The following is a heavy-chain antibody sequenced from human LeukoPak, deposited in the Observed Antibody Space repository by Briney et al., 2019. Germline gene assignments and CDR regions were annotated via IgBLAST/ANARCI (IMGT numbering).Heavy chain of an antibody. CDR1: GFTFDDYA. Sequence: SLRLSCAASGFTFDDYAMHWVRQAPGKGLEWVSGISWNSGSIGYADSVKGRFTISRDNAKNSLYLQMNSLRAEDMALYYCAKARGYDILTGHSYFDYWGQGTLVTVSS. V-gene: IGHV3-9*03. J-gene: IGHJ4*02. D-gene: IGHD3-9*01. CDR2: ISWNSGSI. CDR3: AKARGYDILTGHSYFDY.